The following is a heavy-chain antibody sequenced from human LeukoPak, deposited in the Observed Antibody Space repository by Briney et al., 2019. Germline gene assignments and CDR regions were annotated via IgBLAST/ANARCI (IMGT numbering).Heavy chain of an antibody. Sequence: NASETPSLTCTVSGDSISGYYWSWIRQPPGKGLEWIGYVHHTGRTNYHGPLEGRVTMTLDTSKRQFSLNLNSVTAADTAVYYCARHGESTSRQWLVMYFDYWGQGTLVTVSS. CDR3: ARHGESTSRQWLVMYFDY. CDR2: VHHTGRT. V-gene: IGHV4-59*08. CDR1: GDSISGYY. D-gene: IGHD6-19*01. J-gene: IGHJ4*02.